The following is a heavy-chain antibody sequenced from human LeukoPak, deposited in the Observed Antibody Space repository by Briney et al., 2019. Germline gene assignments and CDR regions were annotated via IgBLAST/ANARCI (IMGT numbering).Heavy chain of an antibody. D-gene: IGHD4-17*01. CDR1: GFTFSSYA. J-gene: IGHJ4*02. V-gene: IGHV3-30-3*01. CDR2: ISYDGSNK. CDR3: ARADGDYNPDY. Sequence: GGSLRLSCEASGFTFSSYAMHWVRQAPGKGLEGVAVISYDGSNKYYADSVKGRFTISRDNSKNTLYLQMNSLRAEDTAVYYCARADGDYNPDYWGQGTLVTVSS.